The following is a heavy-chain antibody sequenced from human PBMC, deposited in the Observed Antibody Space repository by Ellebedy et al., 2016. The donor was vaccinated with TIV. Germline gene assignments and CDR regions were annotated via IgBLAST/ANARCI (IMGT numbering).Heavy chain of an antibody. V-gene: IGHV4-34*01. CDR3: AREGDKRSGSYFDY. CDR1: GGSFSGYY. J-gene: IGHJ4*02. Sequence: GSLRLSCAVYGGSFSGYYWSWIRQPPGKGLEWIGEINHSGSTNYNPSLKSRVTISVDTSKNKFSLKLSSVTAADTAVYYCAREGDKRSGSYFDYWGQGTLVTVSS. CDR2: INHSGST. D-gene: IGHD1-26*01.